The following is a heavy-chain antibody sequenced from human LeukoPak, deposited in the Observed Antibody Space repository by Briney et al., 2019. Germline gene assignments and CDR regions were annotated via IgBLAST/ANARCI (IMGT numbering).Heavy chain of an antibody. CDR2: IYSGGST. CDR1: EFSVGSNY. J-gene: IGHJ4*02. CDR3: AKDFSVYYYDSRVFDY. Sequence: GGSLRLSCAASEFSVGSNYMTWVRQAPGKGLEWVSLIYSGGSTYYADSVKGRFTISRDNSKNTLYLQMNSLRTEDTAVYYCAKDFSVYYYDSRVFDYWGQGTLVTVSS. V-gene: IGHV3-66*01. D-gene: IGHD3-22*01.